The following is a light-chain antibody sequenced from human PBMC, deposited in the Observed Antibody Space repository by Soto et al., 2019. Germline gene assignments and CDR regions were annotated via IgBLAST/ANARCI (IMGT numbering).Light chain of an antibody. V-gene: IGLV2-8*01. CDR3: SSYAGSNTFYV. CDR1: SSDIGRNT. CDR2: EVS. J-gene: IGLJ1*01. Sequence: QSVLTQPPSASGTPGQRVTISCSGSSSDIGRNTVDWYQQRAGKAPKLMIYEVSKRPSGVPDRFSGSKSGNTASLTVSGLQAEDEADYYCSSYAGSNTFYVFGTGTKVTVL.